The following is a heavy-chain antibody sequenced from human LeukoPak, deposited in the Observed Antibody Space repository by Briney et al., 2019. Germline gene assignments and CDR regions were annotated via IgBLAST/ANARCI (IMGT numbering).Heavy chain of an antibody. Sequence: SETLSLTCTVSGGFISDGGYYWSWIRQPPGKGLEWIGYIYHSGSTYSNPSLKSRLTTLIDRSKNQFSLKLSSVTAADTAVYYCARGPNWGSPYWYFDLWGRGTLVTVSS. V-gene: IGHV4-30-2*01. D-gene: IGHD7-27*01. CDR2: IYHSGST. J-gene: IGHJ2*01. CDR3: ARGPNWGSPYWYFDL. CDR1: GGFISDGGYY.